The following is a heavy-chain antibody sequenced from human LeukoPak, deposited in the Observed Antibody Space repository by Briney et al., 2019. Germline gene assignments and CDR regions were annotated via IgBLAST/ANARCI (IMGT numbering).Heavy chain of an antibody. D-gene: IGHD4-17*01. V-gene: IGHV1-8*01. CDR3: ASRTRTGAFDI. CDR2: MNPNSRNT. Sequence: ASGKVSCKASGYTFTGYDINWVRQATGQGLEWMGWMNPNSRNTGYAQKFQGRVTMTRNTSISTAYMELSSLRSEDTAVYYCASRTRTGAFDIWGQGTMVTVSS. CDR1: GYTFTGYD. J-gene: IGHJ3*02.